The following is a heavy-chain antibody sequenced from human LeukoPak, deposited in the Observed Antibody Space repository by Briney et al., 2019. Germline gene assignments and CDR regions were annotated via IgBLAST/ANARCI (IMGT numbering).Heavy chain of an antibody. CDR2: ISSSGSTI. J-gene: IGHJ4*02. D-gene: IGHD1-26*01. V-gene: IGHV3-48*03. Sequence: GGSLRLSCAASGFTFSSYEMNWVRQAPGKGLERVSYISSSGSTIYYADSVKGRFTISRDNAKNSLYLQMNSLRAEDTAVYYCARGDYSGSYYVDYWGQGTLVTVSS. CDR3: ARGDYSGSYYVDY. CDR1: GFTFSSYE.